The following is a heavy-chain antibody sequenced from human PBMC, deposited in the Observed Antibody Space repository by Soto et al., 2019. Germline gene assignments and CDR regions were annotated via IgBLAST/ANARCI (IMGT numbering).Heavy chain of an antibody. CDR1: GFTFTSYT. D-gene: IGHD6-6*01. CDR3: ARDMESSSDWFVP. V-gene: IGHV3-21*01. CDR2: ISSTSSHI. Sequence: EVQLVESGGGLVKPGGSLRLSCAASGFTFTSYTMNWVRQAPGKGLEWVSSISSTSSHIYYVDSVKGRFTVSRDNARNSLYLQMNSLRAEDTAVYYCARDMESSSDWFVPWGQGTLVTVSS. J-gene: IGHJ5*02.